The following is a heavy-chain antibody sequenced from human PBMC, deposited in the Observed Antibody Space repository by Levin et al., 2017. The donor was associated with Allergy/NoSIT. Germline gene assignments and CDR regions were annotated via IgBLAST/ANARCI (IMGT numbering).Heavy chain of an antibody. V-gene: IGHV3-23*01. Sequence: GGSRRLSCAASGFTFSRYAMSWVRQAPGRGLEWVASVNNGGNAYYGGSVKGRFTVSRDNSKNTLDLQMNSLRDDDTAIYYCAKDHPSSGWPAFEYWGQGILVTVSS. CDR3: AKDHPSSGWPAFEY. J-gene: IGHJ4*02. CDR2: VNNGGNA. CDR1: GFTFSRYA. D-gene: IGHD6-19*01.